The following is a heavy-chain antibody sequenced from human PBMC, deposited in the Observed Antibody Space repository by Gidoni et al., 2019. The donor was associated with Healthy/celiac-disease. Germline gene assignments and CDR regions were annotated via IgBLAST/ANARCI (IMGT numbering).Heavy chain of an antibody. CDR3: AKPLRLGELSSIPGFDY. J-gene: IGHJ4*02. Sequence: QVQLVESGGGVVQPGRSLRLSCAASGFTFSSYGMHWVRQAPGKGLEWVAVISYDGSNKYYADSVKGRFSISRDNSKNTLYLQMNSLRAEDTAVYYCAKPLRLGELSSIPGFDYWGQGTLVTVSS. D-gene: IGHD3-16*02. CDR2: ISYDGSNK. CDR1: GFTFSSYG. V-gene: IGHV3-30*18.